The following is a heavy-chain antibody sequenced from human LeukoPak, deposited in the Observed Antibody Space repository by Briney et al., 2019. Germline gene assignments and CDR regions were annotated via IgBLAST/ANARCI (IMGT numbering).Heavy chain of an antibody. D-gene: IGHD5-12*01. Sequence: SETLSLTCTVSGGSISSYNCSWIRQPAGKGLEWIGRFYIGGSTDSNPSLNSRVTMSVDTSTNQFSLKLSSVTAADTAVYYCARVYSGYDLPGSLANYYFDYWGQGTLVTVSS. CDR3: ARVYSGYDLPGSLANYYFDY. J-gene: IGHJ4*02. V-gene: IGHV4-4*07. CDR1: GGSISSYN. CDR2: FYIGGST.